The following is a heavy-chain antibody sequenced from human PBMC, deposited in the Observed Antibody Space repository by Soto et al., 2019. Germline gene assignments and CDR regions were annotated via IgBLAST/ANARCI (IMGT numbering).Heavy chain of an antibody. CDR3: ARKNWNDNWFDP. D-gene: IGHD1-1*01. V-gene: IGHV1-18*01. CDR1: GYTFTSYG. Sequence: XSVKVSCKASGYTFTSYGISWVRQAPGQGLEWMGWISAYNGNTNYAQKLQGRVTMTTDTSTSTAYMELRSLRSDDTAVYYCARKNWNDNWFDPWGQGTLVTVSS. J-gene: IGHJ5*02. CDR2: ISAYNGNT.